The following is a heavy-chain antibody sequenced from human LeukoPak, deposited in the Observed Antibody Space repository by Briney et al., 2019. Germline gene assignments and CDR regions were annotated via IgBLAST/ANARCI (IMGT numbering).Heavy chain of an antibody. D-gene: IGHD5-24*01. CDR2: ISWNSGSI. V-gene: IGHV3-9*01. CDR3: AKDLGPGSMATSPGFDY. Sequence: GGSLRLSCAVSGFIFDDYAMHWVRQAPGKGLEWVSGISWNSGSIGYADSVKGRFTISRDNAKTSLYLQMNSLRAEDTALYYCAKDLGPGSMATSPGFDYWGQGTLVTVSS. CDR1: GFIFDDYA. J-gene: IGHJ4*02.